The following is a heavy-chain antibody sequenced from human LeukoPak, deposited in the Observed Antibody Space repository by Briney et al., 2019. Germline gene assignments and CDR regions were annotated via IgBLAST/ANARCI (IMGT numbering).Heavy chain of an antibody. V-gene: IGHV3-23*01. CDR2: ISGSGGST. CDR1: GFTFSNYA. Sequence: PGGSLRLSCAASGFTFSNYAMSWVRQAPGKGLEWVSAISGSGGSTYYADSVKGRFTISRDNSKNTLYLQMNSLRAEDTAVYYCATYPYYGSGSYLVYWGQGTLVAVSS. CDR3: ATYPYYGSGSYLVY. D-gene: IGHD3-10*01. J-gene: IGHJ4*02.